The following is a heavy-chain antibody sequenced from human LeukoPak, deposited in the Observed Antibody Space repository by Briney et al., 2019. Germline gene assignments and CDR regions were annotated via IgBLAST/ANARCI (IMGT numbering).Heavy chain of an antibody. CDR1: GGTFSSYA. CDR3: ARDRGVTAMVSYYYYGMDV. Sequence: ASVKVSCKASGGTFSSYAISWVRQAPGQGLEWMGRIIPILGIANYAQKFQGRVTITADKSTSTADMELSSLRSEDTAVYYCARDRGVTAMVSYYYYGMDVWGQGTTVTVSS. D-gene: IGHD5-18*01. J-gene: IGHJ6*02. CDR2: IIPILGIA. V-gene: IGHV1-69*04.